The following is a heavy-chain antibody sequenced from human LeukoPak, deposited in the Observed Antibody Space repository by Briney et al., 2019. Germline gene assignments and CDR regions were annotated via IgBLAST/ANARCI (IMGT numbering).Heavy chain of an antibody. CDR2: INPDSGGT. D-gene: IGHD5-12*01. CDR1: GYPFIGYY. Sequence: GSVKVSCKASGYPFIGYYMHWVRQAPGQGLEWMGWINPDSGGTKYAQSFQGRVTMTRDTSISTAYMELSRLRSDDTAVYYCAREFKIRYSGYDFWETPVDYWGQGTLVTVSS. V-gene: IGHV1-2*02. CDR3: AREFKIRYSGYDFWETPVDY. J-gene: IGHJ4*02.